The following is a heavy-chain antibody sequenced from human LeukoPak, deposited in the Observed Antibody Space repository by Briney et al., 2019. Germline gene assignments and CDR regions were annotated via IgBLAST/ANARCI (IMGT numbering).Heavy chain of an antibody. V-gene: IGHV3-7*05. CDR2: IKQDGSEK. J-gene: IGHJ4*02. D-gene: IGHD1-26*01. Sequence: AGSLRLSCAASGFTFSDYWMNWVRQAPGQGLEWVASIKQDGSEKYYVDSVKGRFTISRDNAKNSLYLQMNSLRAEDTAVYYCARDGTSIVRSLDYWGQGTLVTVSS. CDR3: ARDGTSIVRSLDY. CDR1: GFTFSDYW.